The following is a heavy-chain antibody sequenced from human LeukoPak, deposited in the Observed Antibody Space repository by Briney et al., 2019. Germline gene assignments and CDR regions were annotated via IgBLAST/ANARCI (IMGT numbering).Heavy chain of an antibody. V-gene: IGHV4-34*01. J-gene: IGHJ6*03. Sequence: SETLSLTRAVYGGSFSGYYWSWIRQPPGKGLEWIGEINHSGSTNYNPSLKSRVTISVDTSKNQFSLKLSSVTAADTAVYYCARGQKGSRVIAIRVPGYYYYMDVWGKGTTVTVSS. CDR2: INHSGST. CDR3: ARGQKGSRVIAIRVPGYYYYMDV. D-gene: IGHD2-21*01. CDR1: GGSFSGYY.